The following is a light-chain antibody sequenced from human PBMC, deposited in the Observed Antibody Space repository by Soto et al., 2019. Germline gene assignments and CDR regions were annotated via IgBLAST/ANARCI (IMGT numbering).Light chain of an antibody. J-gene: IGKJ4*01. V-gene: IGKV1-9*01. CDR3: QQLRMYPPT. CDR2: AAS. CDR1: QDIAIY. Sequence: IQLTQSPSSLSASVGDRVTFTCRASQDIAIYLAWYQQKPGEAPKILIHAASTLYGGVPSRLSGSGSGADLALTITILQAGAFASYCYQQLRMYPPTFGRGNKVGIQ.